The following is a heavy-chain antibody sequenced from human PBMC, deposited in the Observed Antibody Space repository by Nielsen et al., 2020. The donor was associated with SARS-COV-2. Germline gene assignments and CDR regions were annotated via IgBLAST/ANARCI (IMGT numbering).Heavy chain of an antibody. CDR1: GFTFSSYG. J-gene: IGHJ4*02. CDR3: AKDKGDIAVAENFDY. CDR2: ISYDGSNK. Sequence: GESLKISCAASGFTFSSYGMHWVRQAPGKGLEWVAVISYDGSNKYYADSVKGRFTISRDNSKNTLYLQMNSLRAEDTAVYYCAKDKGDIAVAENFDYWGQGTLVTVSS. D-gene: IGHD6-19*01. V-gene: IGHV3-30*18.